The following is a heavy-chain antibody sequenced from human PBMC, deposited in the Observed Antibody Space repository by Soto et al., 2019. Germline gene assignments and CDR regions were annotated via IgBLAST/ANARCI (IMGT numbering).Heavy chain of an antibody. V-gene: IGHV3-74*01. D-gene: IGHD1-26*01. CDR1: GFAFSRFP. CDR3: ATMAGTYPY. J-gene: IGHJ4*02. CDR2: IDPDGSVT. Sequence: VQLVESGGDLVQPGGSLRLSCAASGFAFSRFPMHWVRQAPGKGLVWVSRIDPDGSVTTYADSVKGRFTISRDNAKNIVYLQMSSLRAEDTALYYCATMAGTYPYWGQGTLVTVSS.